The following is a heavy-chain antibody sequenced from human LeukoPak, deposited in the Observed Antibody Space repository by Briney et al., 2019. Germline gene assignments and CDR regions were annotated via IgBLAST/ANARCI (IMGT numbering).Heavy chain of an antibody. CDR3: ARGGYDFWSGYQDAFDI. D-gene: IGHD3-3*01. CDR1: GGSISSYY. J-gene: IGHJ3*02. V-gene: IGHV4-59*08. Sequence: KPSETLSLTCTVSGGSISSYYWSWIRQPPGKGLEWIGYIYYSGSTNYNPSLKSRVTISVDTSKNQFSLKLSSVTAADTAVYYCARGGYDFWSGYQDAFDIWGQGTMVTVSS. CDR2: IYYSGST.